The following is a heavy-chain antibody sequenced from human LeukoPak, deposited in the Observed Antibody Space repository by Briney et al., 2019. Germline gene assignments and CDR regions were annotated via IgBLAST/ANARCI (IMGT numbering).Heavy chain of an antibody. CDR3: AKDLSYTSGASDH. J-gene: IGHJ4*02. Sequence: GGSLRLSCAASGFTFSAFAMTWVRQAPGKGLEWVSTITDDGYNTYSADSVKGRITFSRDNSRNTLSLQLRSLRAEDTAVYYCAKDLSYTSGASDHWGQGTLVTVSS. CDR2: ITDDGYNT. D-gene: IGHD6-19*01. V-gene: IGHV3-23*01. CDR1: GFTFSAFA.